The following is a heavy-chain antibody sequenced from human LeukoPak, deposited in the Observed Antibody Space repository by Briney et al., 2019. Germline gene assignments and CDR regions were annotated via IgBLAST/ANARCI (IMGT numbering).Heavy chain of an antibody. V-gene: IGHV3-30-3*01. CDR1: GFTFSSYA. J-gene: IGHJ4*02. CDR3: ARDSTLGSGYSYGRLDY. CDR2: ISYDGSNK. D-gene: IGHD5-18*01. Sequence: RSGGSLRLSCAASGFTFSSYAMHWVRQAPGKGLEWVAVISYDGSNKYYADSVKGRFTISRDNSKNTLYLQMNSLRAEDTAVYYCARDSTLGSGYSYGRLDYWGQGTLVTVSS.